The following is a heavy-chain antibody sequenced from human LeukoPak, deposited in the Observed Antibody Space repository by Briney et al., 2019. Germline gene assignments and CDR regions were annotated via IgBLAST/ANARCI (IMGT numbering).Heavy chain of an antibody. Sequence: SETLSLTCTVSGGSISSGGYYWRWIRQHPGKGLEWIGYIYYSGSTYYNPSLKSRVTISVDTSKNQFSLKLSSVTAADTAVYYCARVSSSWSPIQDYWGQGTLVTVSS. J-gene: IGHJ4*02. CDR1: GGSISSGGYY. CDR3: ARVSSSWSPIQDY. D-gene: IGHD6-13*01. CDR2: IYYSGST. V-gene: IGHV4-31*03.